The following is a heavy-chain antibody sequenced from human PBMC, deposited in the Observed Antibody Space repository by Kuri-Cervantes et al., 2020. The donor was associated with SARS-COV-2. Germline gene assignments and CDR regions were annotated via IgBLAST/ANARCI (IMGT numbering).Heavy chain of an antibody. CDR1: GFTFSNYA. CDR3: ARDLSWAAAGSLDY. Sequence: GGSLRLSCAASGFTFSNYAMSWVRQAPGKGLEWVSVISYHGHDTYYADSVKGRFTISRDSSKNTLYLQMNSLRAEDTAVYYCARDLSWAAAGSLDYWGQGTLVTVSS. CDR2: ISYHGHDT. J-gene: IGHJ4*02. V-gene: IGHV3-23*01. D-gene: IGHD6-13*01.